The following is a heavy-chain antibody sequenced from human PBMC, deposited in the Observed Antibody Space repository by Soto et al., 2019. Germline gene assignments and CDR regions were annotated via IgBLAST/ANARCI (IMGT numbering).Heavy chain of an antibody. CDR3: SMIGAVPYYYSGMDV. CDR2: INGYNGNT. D-gene: IGHD3-10*02. Sequence: QVQLVQSGAEVKKPGASVKVSCKASGYTFSRSGISWVRQAPGQGLEWMGWINGYNGNTNYTQKMQGRITMTTDTPTSTAYMELRSLTSDDTAVYYCSMIGAVPYYYSGMDVWGQGTTVIVSS. J-gene: IGHJ6*02. V-gene: IGHV1-18*01. CDR1: GYTFSRSG.